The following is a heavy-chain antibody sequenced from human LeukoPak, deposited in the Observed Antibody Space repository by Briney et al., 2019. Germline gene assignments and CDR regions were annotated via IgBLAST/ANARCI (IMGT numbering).Heavy chain of an antibody. J-gene: IGHJ4*02. CDR2: ISSSGSTI. CDR1: GFTFSSYE. Sequence: GGSLRLSCAASGFTFSSYEMHWVRQAPGKGLEWVSYISSSGSTIYYADSVKGRFTISRDNAKNSLYLQTNSLRAEDTAVYYCARDYGGSSPFDYWGQGTLVTVSS. D-gene: IGHD4-23*01. V-gene: IGHV3-48*03. CDR3: ARDYGGSSPFDY.